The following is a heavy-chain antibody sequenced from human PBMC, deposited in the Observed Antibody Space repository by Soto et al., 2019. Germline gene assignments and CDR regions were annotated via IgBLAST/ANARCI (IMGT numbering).Heavy chain of an antibody. CDR1: GYTFTSYA. V-gene: IGHV1-3*01. CDR2: INAGNGNT. CDR3: AREFAIFGYRYYGMDV. D-gene: IGHD3-3*01. J-gene: IGHJ6*02. Sequence: ASVKVSCKASGYTFTSYAMHWVRQAPGQRLEWMGWINAGNGNTKYSQKFQGRVTITRDTSASTAYMELSSLRSEDTAVYYCAREFAIFGYRYYGMDVWGQGTTVTSP.